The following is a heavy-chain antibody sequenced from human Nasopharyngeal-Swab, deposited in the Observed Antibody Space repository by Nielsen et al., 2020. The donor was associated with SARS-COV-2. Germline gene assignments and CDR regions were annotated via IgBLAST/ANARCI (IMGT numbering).Heavy chain of an antibody. D-gene: IGHD1-1*01. J-gene: IGHJ6*03. CDR1: GGPFSGHQ. CDR3: ARGGAGVVTTPVLGLGPYYSYYYMDV. Sequence: SETLSLTCAVSGGPFSGHQWSWVRQPPGKGLEWIGEVSHGGGTNYNPSLKSRVTISVATSKNQFSLKLSSVTAADTAVYYCARGGAGVVTTPVLGLGPYYSYYYMDVWGKGTTVTVSS. V-gene: IGHV4-34*01. CDR2: VSHGGGT.